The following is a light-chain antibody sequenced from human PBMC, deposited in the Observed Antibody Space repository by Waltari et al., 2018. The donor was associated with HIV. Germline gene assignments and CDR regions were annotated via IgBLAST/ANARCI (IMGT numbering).Light chain of an antibody. Sequence: QSVLTQPPSGSGTPGQRVTISCSGSNFNIGRNLVYGYQQFPGSAPKLLISTNSQRPSGVPDRFSGSKSGTSASLAISGLRSEDEADYYCAVWDDSLTGRVFGGGTKLTVL. CDR2: TNS. V-gene: IGLV1-47*01. CDR1: NFNIGRNL. J-gene: IGLJ3*02. CDR3: AVWDDSLTGRV.